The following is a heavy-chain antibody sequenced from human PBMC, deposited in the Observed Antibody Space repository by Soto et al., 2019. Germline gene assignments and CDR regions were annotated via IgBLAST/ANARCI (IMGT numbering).Heavy chain of an antibody. D-gene: IGHD1-1*01. CDR2: MNPXSGNT. J-gene: IGHJ6*02. CDR3: ARERNMYGMDV. Sequence: SVKXSCKASGYTFTSYDINWVRQATGQGLEWMGWMNPXSGNTVYAQKFQDRVTMTRNTSISTAYMELSSLRSEDPAVYYCARERNMYGMDVWGQGTTVTVSS. V-gene: IGHV1-8*01. CDR1: GYTFTSYD.